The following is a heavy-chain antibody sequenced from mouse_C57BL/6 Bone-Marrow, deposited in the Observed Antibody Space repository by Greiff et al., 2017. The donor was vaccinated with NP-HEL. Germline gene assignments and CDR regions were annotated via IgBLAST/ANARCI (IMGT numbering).Heavy chain of an antibody. V-gene: IGHV1-72*01. CDR1: GYTFTSYW. J-gene: IGHJ2*01. D-gene: IGHD1-1*01. Sequence: QVQLKQPGAELVKPGASVKLSCEASGYTFTSYWMHWVKQRPGRGLEWIGRIDPNSGGTKYNEKFKSKATLTVDKPSSTAYMQLSSLTSEDSAVYYCAKEAFITTVVGPDYWGQGTTLTVSS. CDR2: IDPNSGGT. CDR3: AKEAFITTVVGPDY.